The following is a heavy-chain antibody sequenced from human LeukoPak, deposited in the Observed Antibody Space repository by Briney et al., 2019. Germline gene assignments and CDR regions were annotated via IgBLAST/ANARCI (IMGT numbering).Heavy chain of an antibody. J-gene: IGHJ4*02. V-gene: IGHV1-2*02. CDR1: GYTFTGYY. D-gene: IGHD3-22*01. Sequence: VASVKVSCKASGYTFTGYYIHWVRQAPGQGLEWMGWVNPNSGGTNYAQKFQGRVTITADKSTSTAYMELSSLRSEDTAVYYCARGFQYDSSGYSTPYFDYWGQGTLVTVSS. CDR3: ARGFQYDSSGYSTPYFDY. CDR2: VNPNSGGT.